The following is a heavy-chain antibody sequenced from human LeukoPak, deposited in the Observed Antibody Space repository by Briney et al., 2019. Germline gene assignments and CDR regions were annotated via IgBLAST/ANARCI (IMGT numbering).Heavy chain of an antibody. CDR1: GYSFTTYW. CDR3: ASHTTYSSSSPIDFWRIDAFDI. CDR2: IYPGDSDT. J-gene: IGHJ3*02. Sequence: GESLKISCKGSGYSFTTYWIAWVRQMPGKGLEWMGIIYPGDSDTRYSPSFQGQVTISADKSISTAYLQWSSLKASDTAMYYCASHTTYSSSSPIDFWRIDAFDIWGQGTMVTVSS. D-gene: IGHD6-13*01. V-gene: IGHV5-51*01.